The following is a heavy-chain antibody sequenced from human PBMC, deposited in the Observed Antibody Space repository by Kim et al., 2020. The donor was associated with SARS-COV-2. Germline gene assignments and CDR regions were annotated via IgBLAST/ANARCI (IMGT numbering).Heavy chain of an antibody. CDR2: INAGNGNT. CDR3: ARGGVRGIDQLPYYYYYGMDV. Sequence: ASVKVSCKASGYTFTSYAMHWVRQAPGQRLEWMGWINAGNGNTKYSQKFQGRVTITRDTSASTAYMELSSLRSEDTAVYYCARGGVRGIDQLPYYYYYGMDVWGQGTTVTVSS. D-gene: IGHD2-2*01. J-gene: IGHJ6*02. CDR1: GYTFTSYA. V-gene: IGHV1-3*01.